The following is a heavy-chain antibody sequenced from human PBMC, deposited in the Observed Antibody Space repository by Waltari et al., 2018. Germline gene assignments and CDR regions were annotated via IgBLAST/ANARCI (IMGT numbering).Heavy chain of an antibody. CDR2: IYSGGIT. J-gene: IGHJ6*02. V-gene: IGHV3-53*01. Sequence: ELQLVESGGGLIQPGGSLRLSCAASGFNVNTHYMSWVRQALGKGLEWISLIYSGGITYYADSVKCRFTISRDSYRNTLSLQMISLRAEDTAVYYCARAESGGMFDYYYGMDVWGQGTTVTVSS. CDR1: GFNVNTHY. CDR3: ARAESGGMFDYYYGMDV. D-gene: IGHD2-15*01.